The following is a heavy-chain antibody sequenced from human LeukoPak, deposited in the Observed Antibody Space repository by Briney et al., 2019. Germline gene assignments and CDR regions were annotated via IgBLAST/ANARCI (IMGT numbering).Heavy chain of an antibody. CDR3: ARDLDY. CDR2: IKEDGRQK. J-gene: IGHJ4*02. Sequence: PGGSLRLSCAASGFTFSSYAMSWVRQAPGKGLEWVANIKEDGRQKFYVDSVKGRFTISRDNAKNSLYLQMDSLRAEDTAVYYCARDLDYWGQGTPVTVSS. V-gene: IGHV3-7*04. CDR1: GFTFSSYA.